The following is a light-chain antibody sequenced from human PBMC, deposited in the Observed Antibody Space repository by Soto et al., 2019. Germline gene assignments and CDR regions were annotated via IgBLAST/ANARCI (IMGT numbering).Light chain of an antibody. CDR2: GAS. J-gene: IGKJ1*01. CDR1: QSISSY. Sequence: EIVLTQSPGTLSLSPGEKATLSCRASQSISSYLAWYQQKPGQAPRLLIYGASTRITGIPDRFSGVGSGTDFTLTISRLDPEDFAVYYCQQDNNSPRTFGQGTKVEIK. CDR3: QQDNNSPRT. V-gene: IGKV3-20*01.